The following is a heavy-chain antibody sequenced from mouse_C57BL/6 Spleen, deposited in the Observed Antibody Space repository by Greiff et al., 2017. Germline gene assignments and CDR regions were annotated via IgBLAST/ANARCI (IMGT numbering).Heavy chain of an antibody. J-gene: IGHJ2*01. Sequence: EVQLQESGPGLVKPSQSLSLTCSVTGYSITSGYYWNWIRQFPGNKLEWMGYISYDGSNNYNPSLKNRISITRDTSKNQFFLKLNSVTTEDTATYYCARDPGSCNYFDYWGQGTTLTVSS. D-gene: IGHD1-2*01. V-gene: IGHV3-6*01. CDR2: ISYDGSN. CDR3: ARDPGSCNYFDY. CDR1: GYSITSGYY.